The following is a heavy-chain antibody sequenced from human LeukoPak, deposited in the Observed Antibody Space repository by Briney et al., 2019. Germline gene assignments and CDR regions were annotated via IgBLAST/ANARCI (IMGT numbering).Heavy chain of an antibody. CDR2: IRYDGSNK. D-gene: IGHD5-12*01. CDR3: AKSRDSGYVHSAGFDY. J-gene: IGHJ4*02. CDR1: GFTFSSYG. Sequence: GGSLRLSCAASGFTFSSYGMHWVRQAPGKGLEWVAFIRYDGSNKYYADSVKGRFTISRDNSKNTLYLQMNSLRAEDTAVYYCAKSRDSGYVHSAGFDYWGQGTLVTVSS. V-gene: IGHV3-30*02.